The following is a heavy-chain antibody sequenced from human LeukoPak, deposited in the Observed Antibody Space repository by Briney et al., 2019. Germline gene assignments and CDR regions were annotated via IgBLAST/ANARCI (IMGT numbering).Heavy chain of an antibody. Sequence: SVKVSCKASGGTFSSYAISWVRQAPGQGLEWMGGIIPIFGTANYAQKFQGRVTITADESTSTAYMELSSLRSEDTAVYYCARDRQVVPAAINYDRFDPWGQGTLVTVSS. CDR2: IIPIFGTA. V-gene: IGHV1-69*01. CDR3: ARDRQVVPAAINYDRFDP. D-gene: IGHD2-2*02. J-gene: IGHJ5*02. CDR1: GGTFSSYA.